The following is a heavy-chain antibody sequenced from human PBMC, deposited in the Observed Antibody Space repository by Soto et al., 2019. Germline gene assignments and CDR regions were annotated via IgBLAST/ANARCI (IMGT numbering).Heavy chain of an antibody. CDR3: ARVYYDSGAYYYDSSDY. J-gene: IGHJ4*02. CDR2: IYHSGST. Sequence: SETLSLTCAVSGYSISSGYYWGWIRQPPGKGLEWIGSIYHSGSTYYNPSLKSRVTISVDTSKNQFSLKLSSVTAADTAVYYCARVYYDSGAYYYDSSDYWGQATLVTFSS. CDR1: GYSISSGYY. V-gene: IGHV4-38-2*01. D-gene: IGHD3-22*01.